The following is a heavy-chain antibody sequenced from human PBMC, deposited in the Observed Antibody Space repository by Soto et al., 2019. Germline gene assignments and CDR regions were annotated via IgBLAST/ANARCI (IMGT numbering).Heavy chain of an antibody. CDR1: GFTFSSYS. CDR3: AMYSGYDSPPFDP. J-gene: IGHJ5*02. D-gene: IGHD5-12*01. Sequence: GGSLRLSCAASGFTFSSYSMNWVRQAPGKGLEWVSYISSSSTIYYADSVKGRFTISRDNAKNSLYLQMNSLRAEDTAVYYCAMYSGYDSPPFDPWGQGTLVTVSS. V-gene: IGHV3-48*01. CDR2: ISSSSTI.